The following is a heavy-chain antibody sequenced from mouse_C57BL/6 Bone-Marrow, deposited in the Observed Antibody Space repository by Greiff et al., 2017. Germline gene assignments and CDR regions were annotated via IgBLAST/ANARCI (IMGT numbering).Heavy chain of an antibody. CDR3: ARSLTCEYFDY. Sequence: VQLQQSGAELVKPGASVKISCKASGYTFTSYWMNWVKQRPGQGLEGIGQIYPGSGDTNYNGTFKSKDTLTADKSSSTAYMQLSSLTSEDSAVYYCARSLTCEYFDYWGQGTTLTVSS. J-gene: IGHJ2*01. CDR2: IYPGSGDT. D-gene: IGHD2-13*01. V-gene: IGHV1-80*01. CDR1: GYTFTSYW.